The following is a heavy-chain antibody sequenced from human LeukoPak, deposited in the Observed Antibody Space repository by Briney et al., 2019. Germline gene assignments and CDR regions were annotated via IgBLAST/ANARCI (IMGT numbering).Heavy chain of an antibody. V-gene: IGHV3-30*02. CDR1: GFTFSNAW. CDR2: IRYDGSNK. CDR3: AKDLALSDISSSFDY. J-gene: IGHJ4*02. Sequence: PGGSLRLSCAASGFTFSNAWMSWVRQAPGKGLEWVAFIRYDGSNKYYADSVKGRFTISRDNSKNTLYLQMNSLRAEDTAVYYCAKDLALSDISSSFDYWGQGTMVTVSS. D-gene: IGHD6-13*01.